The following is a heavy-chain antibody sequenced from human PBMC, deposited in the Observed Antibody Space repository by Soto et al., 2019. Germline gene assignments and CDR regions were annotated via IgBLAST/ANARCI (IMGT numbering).Heavy chain of an antibody. Sequence: QVQLVQSGAEVKKPGSSVKVSCKASGGTFSSYSINWVRQASGQGLEWMGEIIPIFGTANYAQKFQGRVTITADESTSTAYMELSSLRSEDTAVYYCARDGGRHSGGIGYWGQGTLVTVSS. V-gene: IGHV1-69*01. CDR1: GGTFSSYS. CDR2: IIPIFGTA. D-gene: IGHD1-26*01. J-gene: IGHJ4*02. CDR3: ARDGGRHSGGIGY.